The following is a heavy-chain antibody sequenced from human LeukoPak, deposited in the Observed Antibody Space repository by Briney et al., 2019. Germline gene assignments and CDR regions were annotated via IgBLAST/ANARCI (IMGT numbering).Heavy chain of an antibody. CDR2: IYTSGST. CDR1: GGSISSYY. CDR3: ASSGAYGDYVGY. D-gene: IGHD4-17*01. V-gene: IGHV4-4*07. Sequence: SETLSLTCTVPGGSISSYYWSWIWHPAGKGLEWIGRIYTSGSTNYNPSLKSRVTMSVDTSKNQSSLKLSSVTAAGTAVYYCASSGAYGDYVGYWGQGTLVTVSS. J-gene: IGHJ4*02.